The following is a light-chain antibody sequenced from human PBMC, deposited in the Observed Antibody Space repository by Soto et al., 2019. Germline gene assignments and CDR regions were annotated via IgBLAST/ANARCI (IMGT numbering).Light chain of an antibody. CDR1: SSDFGGYNY. CDR3: SSYTSSSTLV. V-gene: IGLV2-14*01. Sequence: QSALTQPAAVSGSPGQSITISCSVTSSDFGGYNYVSWYQQHPDKAPKLMIYDVSDRPSGVSNRFSGSKSGNTASLTISGLQTEDEADYYCSSYTSSSTLVFGGGTQLTVL. CDR2: DVS. J-gene: IGLJ2*01.